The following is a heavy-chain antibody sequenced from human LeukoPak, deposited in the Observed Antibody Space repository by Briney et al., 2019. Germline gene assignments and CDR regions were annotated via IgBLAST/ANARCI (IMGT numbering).Heavy chain of an antibody. V-gene: IGHV1-69*06. J-gene: IGHJ4*02. D-gene: IGHD2-15*01. Sequence: SVKVSCKASGGTFSSYAISWVRQAPGQGLEWMGGIIPIFGTANYAQKFQGRVTITADKSTSTAYMELSSLRSEDTAVYYCARDEYCSGGSCYSDWGQGTLVTVSS. CDR3: ARDEYCSGGSCYSD. CDR1: GGTFSSYA. CDR2: IIPIFGTA.